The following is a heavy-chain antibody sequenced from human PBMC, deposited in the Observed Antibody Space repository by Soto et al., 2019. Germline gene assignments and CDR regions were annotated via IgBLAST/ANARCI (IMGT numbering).Heavy chain of an antibody. CDR3: ARHLWGWTDFTNGVCEYYYYYMDV. V-gene: IGHV4-39*01. D-gene: IGHD2-8*01. CDR2: IYYSGST. Sequence: PSETLSLTCTVSGGSISSSSYYWGWIRQPPGKGLEWIGSIYYSGSTYYNPSLKSRVTISVDTSKNQFSLKLSSVTAADTAVYYCARHLWGWTDFTNGVCEYYYYYMDVWGRGTTVTGSS. J-gene: IGHJ6*03. CDR1: GGSISSSSYY.